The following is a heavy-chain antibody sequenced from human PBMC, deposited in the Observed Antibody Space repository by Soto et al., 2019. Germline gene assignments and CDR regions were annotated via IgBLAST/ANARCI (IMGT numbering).Heavy chain of an antibody. V-gene: IGHV1-3*01. CDR2: INAGNGNT. CDR1: GYTFTSYA. CDR3: ARDPNHVGRSSTSSGSWFDP. Sequence: ASVKGSCTASGYTFTSYAMHWVRQAPGQRLEWMGWINAGNGNTKYSQKFQGRVTITRDTSASTAYMELSSLRSEDTAVYYCARDPNHVGRSSTSSGSWFDPWGQGTLVTVYS. D-gene: IGHD2-2*01. J-gene: IGHJ5*02.